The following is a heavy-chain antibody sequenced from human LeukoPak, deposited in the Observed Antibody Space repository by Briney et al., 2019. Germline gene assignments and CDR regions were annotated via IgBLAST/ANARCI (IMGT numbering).Heavy chain of an antibody. V-gene: IGHV3-74*01. J-gene: IGHJ4*02. Sequence: GGSLRLSCAASGFTFTNYWIHWVRQAPGKGLMWVSRINTDGSITAYADSVKGRFTVSRDNAKNTLSLQMNSPRAEDTAVYYCARGGDYFDYWGQGTLVTVSS. CDR1: GFTFTNYW. CDR2: INTDGSIT. CDR3: ARGGDYFDY.